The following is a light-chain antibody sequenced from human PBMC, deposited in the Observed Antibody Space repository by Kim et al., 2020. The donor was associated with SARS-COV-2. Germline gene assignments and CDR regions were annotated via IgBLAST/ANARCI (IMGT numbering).Light chain of an antibody. J-gene: IGLJ2*01. Sequence: QPVLTQPPSVSGTPGQRVTISCSGSTSNVGSDYVHWYQQLPGLAPRLLMYRNNERPSGVPDRFSGSKSGTSASLAISGLRSEDEADYYCSSWDDDLSGVVFGGGTQLTVL. CDR2: RNN. CDR1: TSNVGSDY. V-gene: IGLV1-47*01. CDR3: SSWDDDLSGVV.